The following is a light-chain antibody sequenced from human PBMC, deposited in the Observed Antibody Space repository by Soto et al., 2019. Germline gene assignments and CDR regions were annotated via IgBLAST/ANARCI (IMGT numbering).Light chain of an antibody. CDR2: DVS. CDR3: SSYTSSSTLGV. CDR1: SSDVGGYNY. V-gene: IGLV2-14*01. Sequence: QSALTQPASVSGSPGQSITISCTGTSSDVGGYNYVSWYQHHPGKAPKLMISDVSNRPSGVSNRFSGSKSGNTASLTISGLQAEDEADYYCSSYTSSSTLGVFGTGTKVTVL. J-gene: IGLJ1*01.